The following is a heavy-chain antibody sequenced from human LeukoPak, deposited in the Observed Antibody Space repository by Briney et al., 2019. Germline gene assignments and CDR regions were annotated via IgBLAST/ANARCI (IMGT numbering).Heavy chain of an antibody. D-gene: IGHD4-23*01. CDR2: ISYDGSNK. J-gene: IGHJ4*02. CDR1: GFTFSRYW. CDR3: ARDLGGNEDY. Sequence: GGSLRLSCAASGFTFSRYWMHWVRQAPGKGLEWVAVISYDGSNKYYADSVKGRFTISRDNSKNTLYLQMNSLRAEDTAVYYCARDLGGNEDYWGQGTLVTVSS. V-gene: IGHV3-30-3*01.